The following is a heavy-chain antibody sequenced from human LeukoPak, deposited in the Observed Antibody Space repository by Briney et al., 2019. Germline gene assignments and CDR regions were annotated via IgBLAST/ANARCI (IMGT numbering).Heavy chain of an antibody. CDR3: AKDFYDSSGSRYDY. V-gene: IGHV3-23*01. CDR1: GFAFSSYA. D-gene: IGHD3-22*01. J-gene: IGHJ4*02. CDR2: IDGGGGRT. Sequence: PGGSLRLSCTASGFAFSSYAMSWVRQAPGVGLEWVSAIDGGGGRTWHADSARGRFTISRDNSKNTLFMQMNSLRAEDTAVYYCAKDFYDSSGSRYDYWGQGTLVTVSS.